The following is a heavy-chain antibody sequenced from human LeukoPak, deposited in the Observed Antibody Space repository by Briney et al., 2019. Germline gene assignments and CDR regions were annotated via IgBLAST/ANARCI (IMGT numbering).Heavy chain of an antibody. D-gene: IGHD6-19*01. CDR1: GFTFSSYW. Sequence: PGGSLRLSCAASGFTFSSYWMSWVRQASGKGLEWVGRIRSKANSYATAYAASVKGRFTISRDDSKNTAYLQMNSLKTEDTAVYYCTGPLGVAGNDAFDIWGQGTMVTVSS. V-gene: IGHV3-73*01. CDR3: TGPLGVAGNDAFDI. J-gene: IGHJ3*02. CDR2: IRSKANSYAT.